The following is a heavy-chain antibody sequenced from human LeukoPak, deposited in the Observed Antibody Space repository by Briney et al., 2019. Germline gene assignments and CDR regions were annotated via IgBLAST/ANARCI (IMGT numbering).Heavy chain of an antibody. D-gene: IGHD3-22*01. CDR2: ISGGGGST. Sequence: GRCLSLSCAVSGLTFSSYVMTWVRQPQGRGLEWVSAISGGGGSTYYADSVKGRFTISRDNSKNTLCLQMNSLRAEDTAIYYCARDYMYYYAGSGYYDYWGQGTLVTVSS. J-gene: IGHJ4*02. CDR1: GLTFSSYV. CDR3: ARDYMYYYAGSGYYDY. V-gene: IGHV3-23*01.